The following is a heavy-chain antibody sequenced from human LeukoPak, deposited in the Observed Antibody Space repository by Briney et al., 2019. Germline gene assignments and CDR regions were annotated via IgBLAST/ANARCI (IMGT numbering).Heavy chain of an antibody. Sequence: ASVKVSCKASGYTFTSYYMHWVRQAPGQGLEWMGIINPSGGSTSYAQKFQGRVTMTRDMSTSTVYVELSSLRSEDTAVYYCARAHCGGDCYHPYFDYWGQGTLVTVSS. CDR2: INPSGGST. J-gene: IGHJ4*02. CDR3: ARAHCGGDCYHPYFDY. CDR1: GYTFTSYY. V-gene: IGHV1-46*01. D-gene: IGHD2-21*02.